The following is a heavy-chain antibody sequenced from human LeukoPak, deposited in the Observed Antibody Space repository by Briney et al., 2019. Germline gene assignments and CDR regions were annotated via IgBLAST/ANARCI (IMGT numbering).Heavy chain of an antibody. D-gene: IGHD1-1*01. CDR3: ATYWNDVFQGMDV. V-gene: IGHV3-48*03. CDR1: GFTFSSYE. CDR2: ISMSGSTI. J-gene: IGHJ6*02. Sequence: PGGPLRLSCAASGFTFSSYEMNWVRQAPGKGLEWVSYISMSGSTIYYADSVKGRFTISRDNAKNSLYLQMSSLRAEDTAIYYCATYWNDVFQGMDVWGQGTTVTVSS.